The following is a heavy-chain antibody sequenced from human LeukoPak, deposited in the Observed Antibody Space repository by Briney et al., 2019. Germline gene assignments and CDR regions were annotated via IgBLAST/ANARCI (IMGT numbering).Heavy chain of an antibody. CDR2: INHSGST. CDR1: GGSISSGGYY. CDR3: ARHLGSSWYRYGRAFDI. D-gene: IGHD6-13*01. V-gene: IGHV4-39*01. Sequence: PSQTLSLTCTVSGGSISSGGYYWSWIRQPPGKGLEWIGEINHSGSTNYNPSLKSRVTISVDTSKNQFSLKLSSVTAADTAVYYCARHLGSSWYRYGRAFDIWGQGTMVTVSS. J-gene: IGHJ3*02.